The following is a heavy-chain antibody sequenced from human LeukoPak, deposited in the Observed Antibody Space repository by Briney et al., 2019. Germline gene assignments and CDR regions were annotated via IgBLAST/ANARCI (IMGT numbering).Heavy chain of an antibody. V-gene: IGHV1-69*13. CDR2: IIPIFGTA. CDR3: ARVTTLKHSFDY. D-gene: IGHD4-17*01. Sequence: ASVKVSCKASGYTFSSYAISWVRQAPGQGLEWMGGIIPIFGTANYAQKFQGRVTITADESTSTAYMELSSLRSEDTAVYYCARVTTLKHSFDYWGQGTLVTVSS. J-gene: IGHJ4*02. CDR1: GYTFSSYA.